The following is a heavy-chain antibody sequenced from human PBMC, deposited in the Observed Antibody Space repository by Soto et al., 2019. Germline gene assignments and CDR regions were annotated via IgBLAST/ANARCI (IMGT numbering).Heavy chain of an antibody. D-gene: IGHD2-2*01. Sequence: QVQLQESGPGLVKPSQTLSLTCTVSGGSISSGGYYWHWIRQHPGKGLEWIGYIYYSGSTYYNPSLKGRVTISVDTSKNPFSLKLSSVTAADSAVYYCARDGGYCSSTSCYGDAFDIWGQGTMVTVSS. CDR2: IYYSGST. J-gene: IGHJ3*02. V-gene: IGHV4-31*03. CDR1: GGSISSGGYY. CDR3: ARDGGYCSSTSCYGDAFDI.